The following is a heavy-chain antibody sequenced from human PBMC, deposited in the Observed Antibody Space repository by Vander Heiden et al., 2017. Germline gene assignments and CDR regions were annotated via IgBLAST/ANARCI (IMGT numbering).Heavy chain of an antibody. J-gene: IGHJ5*02. Sequence: EVQLLESGGGLVQPGGSLRLSFAASGFTFSSYAMSWVRQAPGKGLEWVSAISGSGGSTYYADSVKGRFTISRDNSKNTLYLQMNSLRAEDTVVYYCTDCSSTSCLNWFDPWGQGTLVTVSS. CDR3: TDCSSTSCLNWFDP. CDR2: ISGSGGST. D-gene: IGHD2-2*01. CDR1: GFTFSSYA. V-gene: IGHV3-23*01.